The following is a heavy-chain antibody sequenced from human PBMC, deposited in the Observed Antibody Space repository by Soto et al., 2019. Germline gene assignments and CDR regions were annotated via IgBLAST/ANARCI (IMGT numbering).Heavy chain of an antibody. J-gene: IGHJ3*02. D-gene: IGHD3-16*02. CDR3: ARGVWGSYRGDAFDI. Sequence: GASVKVSCKASGYTFTSYGISWVRQAPGQGLEWMGWISAYNGNTNYAQKLQGRVTTTTDTSTSTAYMELRSLRSDDTAVYYCARGVWGSYRGDAFDIWGQGTMVTVSS. CDR2: ISAYNGNT. V-gene: IGHV1-18*01. CDR1: GYTFTSYG.